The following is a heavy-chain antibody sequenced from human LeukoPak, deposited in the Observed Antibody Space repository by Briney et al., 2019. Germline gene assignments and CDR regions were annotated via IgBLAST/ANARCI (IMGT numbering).Heavy chain of an antibody. CDR2: INSDGSTT. D-gene: IGHD7-27*01. CDR3: ARDGRNWG. V-gene: IGHV3-74*01. CDR1: GFTFSAYW. Sequence: GGSLRLSCAASGFTFSAYWMHWVRQAPEKGLVWVSRINSDGSTTNYADSVKGRFTISRGNAKNTLYLQMNSLRAEDTAVYYCARDGRNWGWGQGTLVTVSS. J-gene: IGHJ4*02.